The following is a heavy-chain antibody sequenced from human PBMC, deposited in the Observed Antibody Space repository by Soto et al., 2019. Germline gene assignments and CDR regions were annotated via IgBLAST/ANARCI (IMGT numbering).Heavy chain of an antibody. J-gene: IGHJ4*02. CDR3: ARDNDYGDYVSPFLDY. CDR1: GFTFSSYS. Sequence: GGSLRLSCAASGFTFSSYSMNWVRQAPGKGLEWVSSISSSSSYIYYADSVKGRFTISRDNAKNSLYLQLNSLRAEDTAVYYCARDNDYGDYVSPFLDYWGQGTLVTVSS. D-gene: IGHD4-17*01. CDR2: ISSSSSYI. V-gene: IGHV3-21*01.